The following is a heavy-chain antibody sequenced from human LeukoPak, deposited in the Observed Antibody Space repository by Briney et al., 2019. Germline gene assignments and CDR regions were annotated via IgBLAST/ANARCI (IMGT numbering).Heavy chain of an antibody. V-gene: IGHV3-7*01. CDR3: VRESYSRGDFN. J-gene: IGHJ4*02. CDR2: IKYDGNEK. Sequence: PGGSLRPSCAASGFIFSTYWMTWVRQAPGKGLEWVATIKYDGNEKYYVDSVRGRFTISRDNAKNSLYLQMNSLTAEDTAVYYCVRESYSRGDFNWGQGTLVSVSS. CDR1: GFIFSTYW. D-gene: IGHD2-21*01.